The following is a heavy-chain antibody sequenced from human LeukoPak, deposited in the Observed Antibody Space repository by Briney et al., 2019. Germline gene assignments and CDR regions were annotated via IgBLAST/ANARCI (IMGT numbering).Heavy chain of an antibody. J-gene: IGHJ4*02. CDR2: INHSGST. CDR1: GFTFSSYG. D-gene: IGHD3-22*01. Sequence: GSLRLSCAASGFTFSSYGMSWVRQAPGKGLEWIGEINHSGSTNYNPSLKSRVTISVDTSKNQFSLKLSSVTAADTAVYYCARGRVVYYYDSSGTDFDYWGQGTLVTVSS. V-gene: IGHV4-34*01. CDR3: ARGRVVYYYDSSGTDFDY.